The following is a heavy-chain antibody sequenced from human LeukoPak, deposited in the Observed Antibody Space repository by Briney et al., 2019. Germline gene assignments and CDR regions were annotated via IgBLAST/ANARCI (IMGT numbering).Heavy chain of an antibody. Sequence: GASVKVSCKASGGTFISYAISWVRQAPGQGLEWMGRIIPILGIANYAQKFQGRVTITADKSTSTAYMELSSLRSEDTAVYYCVYCGGDCTFDYWGQGTLVTVSS. CDR2: IIPILGIA. D-gene: IGHD2-21*02. CDR3: VYCGGDCTFDY. V-gene: IGHV1-69*04. CDR1: GGTFISYA. J-gene: IGHJ4*02.